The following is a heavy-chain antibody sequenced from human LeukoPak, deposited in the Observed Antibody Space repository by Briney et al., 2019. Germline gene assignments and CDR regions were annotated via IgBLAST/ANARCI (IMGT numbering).Heavy chain of an antibody. CDR2: ISYDGSNK. CDR3: ARDGGLNTNFDY. V-gene: IGHV3-30*04. CDR1: GFTFSSYA. Sequence: LPGRSLRLSCAASGFTFSSYAMHWVRQAPGKGLEWVAVISYDGSNKYYADSVKGRFTISRDNSKNTLYLQMNSLRAEDTAVYYCARDGGLNTNFDYWGQGTLVTVSS. D-gene: IGHD2-15*01. J-gene: IGHJ4*02.